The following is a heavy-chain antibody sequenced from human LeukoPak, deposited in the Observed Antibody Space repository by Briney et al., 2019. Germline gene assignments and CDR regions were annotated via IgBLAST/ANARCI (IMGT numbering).Heavy chain of an antibody. V-gene: IGHV3-23*01. Sequence: GGSLRLSCAASGFTFSSYAMSWVRQAPGKGLEWVSTISRSGGSTYYADSVKGRFTISRDFSKNTLYLQMNSLRAEDTAVYYCAKVVGATAYYFDYWGQGTLVTVSS. CDR3: AKVVGATAYYFDY. CDR1: GFTFSSYA. CDR2: ISRSGGST. D-gene: IGHD1-26*01. J-gene: IGHJ4*02.